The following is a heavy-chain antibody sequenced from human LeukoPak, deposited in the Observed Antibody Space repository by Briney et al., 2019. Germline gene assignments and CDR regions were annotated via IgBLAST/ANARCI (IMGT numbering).Heavy chain of an antibody. CDR2: IKQDGSEK. J-gene: IGHJ4*02. CDR1: GFTFSSYW. Sequence: GGSLRLSCAASGFTFSSYWMSWVRQAPGKGLEWVANIKQDGSEKYYVDSVKGRFTISRDNAKNSLYLQMNSLRAEDTAVYYCARGYYDSSGYYYFDYWGQGTLVTVFS. V-gene: IGHV3-7*01. D-gene: IGHD3-22*01. CDR3: ARGYYDSSGYYYFDY.